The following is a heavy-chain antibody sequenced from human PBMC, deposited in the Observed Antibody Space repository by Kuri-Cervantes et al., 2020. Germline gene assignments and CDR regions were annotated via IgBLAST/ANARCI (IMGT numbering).Heavy chain of an antibody. Sequence: GESLKISCADSGFTLSRYGVHWVRQAPGKGLVWVSRINSDGSSTSYADSVKGRFTISRDNAKNTLYLQMNSLRAEDTAVYYCARDVADRSWYLGYYYYGMDVWGQGTTVTVSS. CDR1: GFTLSRYG. J-gene: IGHJ6*02. CDR2: INSDGSST. V-gene: IGHV3-74*01. D-gene: IGHD6-13*01. CDR3: ARDVADRSWYLGYYYYGMDV.